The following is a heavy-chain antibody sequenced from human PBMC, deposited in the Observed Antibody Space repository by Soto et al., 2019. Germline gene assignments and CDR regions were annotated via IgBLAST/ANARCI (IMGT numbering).Heavy chain of an antibody. Sequence: EVQLLESGGGLVQPGGSLRLSCEASGFTFNNYAMSWVRQSPGKVLEGVSAISGSGGSTYYADSVKGRFTISRDNSKNTLNLQINSLRAEDTAVYYCAKARVGVSVFDICGLGTMVTVSS. V-gene: IGHV3-23*01. J-gene: IGHJ3*02. CDR2: ISGSGGST. CDR3: AKARVGVSVFDI. CDR1: GFTFNNYA. D-gene: IGHD3-10*01.